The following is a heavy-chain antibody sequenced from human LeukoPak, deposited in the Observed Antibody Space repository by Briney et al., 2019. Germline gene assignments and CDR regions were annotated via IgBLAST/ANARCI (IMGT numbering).Heavy chain of an antibody. CDR1: GYTFTNYG. V-gene: IGHV1-18*01. D-gene: IGHD3-10*01. J-gene: IGHJ4*02. CDR3: TSDLARGSYYFDY. CDR2: ISTYNGDT. Sequence: ASVRVSCKPFGYTFTNYGLSWVRQAPGQGLEWVGWISTYNGDTDYAQKFQGRVTMTRDTSTNTAYMELRGLRSDDTAVYYCTSDLARGSYYFDYWGQGTLVTVSS.